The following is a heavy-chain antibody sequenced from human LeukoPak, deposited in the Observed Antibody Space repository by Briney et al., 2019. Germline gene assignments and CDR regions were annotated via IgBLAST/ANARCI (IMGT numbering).Heavy chain of an antibody. CDR2: INSDGSEG. D-gene: IGHD6-6*01. J-gene: IGHJ3*01. CDR1: GFTFSGFW. Sequence: QAGGSLRLSCAVSGFTFSGFWMSWSRQAPGKGLEWVASINSDGSEGYYADVVKGRFTISRDNAKNSLYLQINSLRAEDTAVYYRARSSYSSSSSVWGQGTMVTVSS. CDR3: ARSSYSSSSSV. V-gene: IGHV3-7*03.